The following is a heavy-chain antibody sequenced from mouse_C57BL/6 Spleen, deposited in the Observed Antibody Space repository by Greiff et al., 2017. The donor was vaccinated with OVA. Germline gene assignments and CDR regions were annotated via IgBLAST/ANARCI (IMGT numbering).Heavy chain of an antibody. Sequence: VQLQQSGAELVRPGASVTLSCKASGYTFTDYEMHWVKQTPVHGLEWIGAIDPETGGTAYNQKFKGKAILTADKSSSTAYMELRSLTSEDSAVYYCTRRKYYGVAPRRYFDYWGQGTTLTVSS. CDR3: TRRKYYGVAPRRYFDY. J-gene: IGHJ2*01. V-gene: IGHV1-15*01. D-gene: IGHD1-1*01. CDR1: GYTFTDYE. CDR2: IDPETGGT.